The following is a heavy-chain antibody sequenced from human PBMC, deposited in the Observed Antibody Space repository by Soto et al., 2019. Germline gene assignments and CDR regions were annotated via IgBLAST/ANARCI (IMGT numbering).Heavy chain of an antibody. CDR2: IIPIFGTA. J-gene: IGHJ5*02. CDR1: AGTFSSYA. V-gene: IGHV1-69*13. Sequence: SVKVSCKASAGTFSSYAISWVRQAPGQGLEWMGGIIPIFGTANYAQKFQGRVPITADESTSTAYMELSSLRSEDTAVYYCARNSGYCSGGSCFNWFDPWGQGTLVTVSS. CDR3: ARNSGYCSGGSCFNWFDP. D-gene: IGHD2-15*01.